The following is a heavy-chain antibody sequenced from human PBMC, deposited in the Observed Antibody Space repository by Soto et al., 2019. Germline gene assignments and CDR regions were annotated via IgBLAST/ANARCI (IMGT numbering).Heavy chain of an antibody. CDR2: ISAYNGNT. J-gene: IGHJ6*02. D-gene: IGHD1-26*01. CDR1: GYTFTSYG. Sequence: GASVKVSCKASGYTFTSYGISWVRQAPGQGLEWMGWISAYNGNTNYARKLQGRVTMTTDTSTSTAYMELRSLRSDDTAVYYCARDRGIVGATKLHYYYGMDVWGQGTKVTVSS. V-gene: IGHV1-18*01. CDR3: ARDRGIVGATKLHYYYGMDV.